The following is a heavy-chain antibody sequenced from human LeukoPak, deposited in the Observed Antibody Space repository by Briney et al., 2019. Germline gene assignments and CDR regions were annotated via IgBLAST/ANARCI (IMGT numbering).Heavy chain of an antibody. CDR3: ARDEDGYYYDSSGYYRNLDY. CDR1: GFTFSSYA. J-gene: IGHJ4*02. D-gene: IGHD3-22*01. V-gene: IGHV3-23*01. Sequence: PPGGSLRLSCAASGFTFSSYAMSWVRQAPGKGLEWVSAISGSGGSTYYADSVKGRFTISRDNAKNSLYLQMNSLRAEDTAVYYCARDEDGYYYDSSGYYRNLDYWGQGTLVTVSS. CDR2: ISGSGGST.